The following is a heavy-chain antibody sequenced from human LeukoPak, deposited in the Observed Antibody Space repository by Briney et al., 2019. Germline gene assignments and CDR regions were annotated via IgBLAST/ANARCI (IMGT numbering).Heavy chain of an antibody. D-gene: IGHD1-26*01. Sequence: SETLSLTCAVSGGSILSTNWWSWVRQPPGKGLEGIGEVHLSGASNYNPSLKSRVSMSIDKSRNHLSLELTSVTAADTAIYYCARESGAFSPFGFWGQGTLVPVSS. J-gene: IGHJ4*02. CDR3: ARESGAFSPFGF. CDR1: GGSILSTNW. V-gene: IGHV4-4*02. CDR2: VHLSGAS.